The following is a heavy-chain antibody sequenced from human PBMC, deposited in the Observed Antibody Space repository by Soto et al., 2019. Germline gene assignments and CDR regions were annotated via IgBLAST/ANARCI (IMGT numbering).Heavy chain of an antibody. D-gene: IGHD2-2*01. Sequence: SVKVSCKASGGTFSSYAISWVRQAPGQGLEWMGGIIPIFGTANYAQKFQGRVTITADESTSTAYMELSSLRSEDTAVYYCARDGLLGSRYCSSTSCYAYYYYGMDVWGQGTTVTVSS. V-gene: IGHV1-69*13. CDR3: ARDGLLGSRYCSSTSCYAYYYYGMDV. J-gene: IGHJ6*02. CDR2: IIPIFGTA. CDR1: GGTFSSYA.